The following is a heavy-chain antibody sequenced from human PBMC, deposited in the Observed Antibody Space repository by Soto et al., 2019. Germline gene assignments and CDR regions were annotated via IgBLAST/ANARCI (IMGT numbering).Heavy chain of an antibody. CDR1: GFTFSSYA. J-gene: IGHJ2*01. CDR2: ISYDGSNK. CDR3: AREASYSYGSGRTFRYSDL. Sequence: QVQLVESGGGVVQPGRSLRLSCAASGFTFSSYAMHWVRQAPGKGLEWVAVISYDGSNKYYADSVKGRFTISRDNSKNTLYLQMNSLRAEDTAVYYCAREASYSYGSGRTFRYSDLWGRGTLVTVSS. V-gene: IGHV3-30-3*01. D-gene: IGHD3-10*01.